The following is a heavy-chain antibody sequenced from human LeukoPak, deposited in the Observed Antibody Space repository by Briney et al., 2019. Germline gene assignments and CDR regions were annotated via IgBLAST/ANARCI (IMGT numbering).Heavy chain of an antibody. Sequence: PAGSLRLSCAASGFTFSSYSMNWVRQAPGKGREWDSYISSSSSTIYYADSVKGRFTISRDNAKNSLYLQMHSLRAEDTAVYYCARDTVPLSAFDIWGQGTMVTVSS. D-gene: IGHD2-2*01. J-gene: IGHJ3*02. CDR2: ISSSSSTI. CDR3: ARDTVPLSAFDI. CDR1: GFTFSSYS. V-gene: IGHV3-48*01.